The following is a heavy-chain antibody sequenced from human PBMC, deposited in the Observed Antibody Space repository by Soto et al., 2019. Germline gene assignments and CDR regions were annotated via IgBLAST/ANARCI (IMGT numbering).Heavy chain of an antibody. CDR3: ARGAATVTPGWFDP. CDR2: IYHSGST. J-gene: IGHJ5*02. V-gene: IGHV4-38-2*01. Sequence: SETLSLTCAVSGYSISSGYYWGRIRQTPGKGLEWIASIYHSGSTYYNPSLKSRVTISVDTSKNQFSLKLTSVTAADTAVYYCARGAATVTPGWFDPWGQGIMVTVSS. CDR1: GYSISSGYY. D-gene: IGHD4-17*01.